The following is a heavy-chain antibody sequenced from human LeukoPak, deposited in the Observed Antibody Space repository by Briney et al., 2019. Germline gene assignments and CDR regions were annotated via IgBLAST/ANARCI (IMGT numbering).Heavy chain of an antibody. CDR1: GFTFSSYW. D-gene: IGHD3-10*01. V-gene: IGHV3-74*01. J-gene: IGHJ6*02. Sequence: GGSLRLSCAASGFTFSSYWMHWVRQAPGKGLVWVSRINSDGSSTSYADSVKGRFTISRDNSKNMLYLQMNSLRAEDTAVYYCAKSKSGPYYYYYGMDVWGQGTTVTVSS. CDR2: INSDGSST. CDR3: AKSKSGPYYYYYGMDV.